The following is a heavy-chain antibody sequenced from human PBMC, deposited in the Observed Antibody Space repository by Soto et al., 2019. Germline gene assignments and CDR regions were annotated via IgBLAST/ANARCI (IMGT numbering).Heavy chain of an antibody. CDR1: GGTFSSYA. CDR2: IIPIFGTA. CDR3: ARDPDYYDSSGYYVSNAFDI. Sequence: QVQLVQSGAEVKKPGSSVKVSCKASGGTFSSYAISWVRQAPGQGLEWMGGIIPIFGTANYAQKSQGRVTITADESTSTAYMELSSLRSEDTAVYYCARDPDYYDSSGYYVSNAFDIWGQGTMVTVSS. J-gene: IGHJ3*02. D-gene: IGHD3-22*01. V-gene: IGHV1-69*01.